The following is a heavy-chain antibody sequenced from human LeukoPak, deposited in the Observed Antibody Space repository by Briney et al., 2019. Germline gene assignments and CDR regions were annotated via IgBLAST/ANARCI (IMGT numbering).Heavy chain of an antibody. CDR3: ETQQGGNPAY. D-gene: IGHD1-14*01. V-gene: IGHV3-74*01. Sequence: GGSLRLSCAASGLTFSSHWMHWVRQAPGKGLVWVSRITNDGSSTTYADSGKGRFTISRDNAKNMLYLQVNSLRAEDTAVYYCETQQGGNPAYWGQGTLVTVSS. CDR2: ITNDGSST. CDR1: GLTFSSHW. J-gene: IGHJ4*02.